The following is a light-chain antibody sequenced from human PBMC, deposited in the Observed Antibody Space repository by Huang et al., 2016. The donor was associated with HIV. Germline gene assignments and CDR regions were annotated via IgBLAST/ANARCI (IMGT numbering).Light chain of an antibody. V-gene: IGKV1-17*03. CDR3: LQHKAFHLPT. Sequence: DIQMTQSPSVMSASVGDRVTITCRANKDIFNYLAWFQQKPGKVPKRLIYGVSSLQSVVPSMFSGSGSGTEFTLTISSLQPEDFATYYCLQHKAFHLPTFGQGTQVEV. J-gene: IGKJ1*01. CDR1: KDIFNY. CDR2: GVS.